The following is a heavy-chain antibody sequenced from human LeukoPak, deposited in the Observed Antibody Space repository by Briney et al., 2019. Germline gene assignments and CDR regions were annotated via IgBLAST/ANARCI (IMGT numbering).Heavy chain of an antibody. V-gene: IGHV3-23*01. Sequence: PGGSLRLSCAASGFTFRSYAMSWVRQAPGKGLEWVSAISGSGGSTYYAESERGRYTISRDNSKNSLYLQMNSLRAEDTAVYYCARDQDVLLWFGEFRAFDIWGQGTMVTVSS. J-gene: IGHJ3*02. CDR1: GFTFRSYA. CDR2: ISGSGGST. CDR3: ARDQDVLLWFGEFRAFDI. D-gene: IGHD3-10*01.